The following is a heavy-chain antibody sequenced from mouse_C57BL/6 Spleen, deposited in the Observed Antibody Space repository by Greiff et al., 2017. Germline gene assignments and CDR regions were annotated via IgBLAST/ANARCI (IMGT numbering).Heavy chain of an antibody. J-gene: IGHJ2*01. CDR3: TRGTGPYFDD. CDR2: IDPETGGT. D-gene: IGHD3-3*01. V-gene: IGHV1-15*01. CDR1: GYTFTDYE. Sequence: QVQLQQSGAELVRPGASVTLSCKASGYTFTDYEMHWVKQTPVHGLEWIGAIDPETGGTAYNQKFKGKAILTADKSSSTAYMELRSLTSEDSAVYYCTRGTGPYFDDWGQGTTLTVSS.